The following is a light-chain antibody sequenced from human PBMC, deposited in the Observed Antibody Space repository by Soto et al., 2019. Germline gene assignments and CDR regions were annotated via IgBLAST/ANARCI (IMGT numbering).Light chain of an antibody. CDR1: QDITTS. CDR2: AAS. Sequence: DLQMTQSPSSLSASVGDRITITCRASQDITTSLVWFQLKPGKAPKSLIYAASRLLSGVPSKFSGSGSGTDFTLTTSSLQPEDFATYYCQQYKDYPLTFGGGTRVELK. V-gene: IGKV1-16*02. CDR3: QQYKDYPLT. J-gene: IGKJ4*01.